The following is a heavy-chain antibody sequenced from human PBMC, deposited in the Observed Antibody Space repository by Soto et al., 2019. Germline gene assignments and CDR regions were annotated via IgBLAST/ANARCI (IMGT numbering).Heavy chain of an antibody. CDR3: ARFEEQLVDAFDI. D-gene: IGHD6-13*01. CDR1: GYTFTSYY. Sequence: SVKVSCKASGYTFTSYYMHWVRQAPGQGLEWMGIINPSGGSTSYAQKFQGRVTMTRDTSTSTVYMELSSLRSEDTAVYYCARFEEQLVDAFDIWGQGTMVTVSS. J-gene: IGHJ3*02. V-gene: IGHV1-46*01. CDR2: INPSGGST.